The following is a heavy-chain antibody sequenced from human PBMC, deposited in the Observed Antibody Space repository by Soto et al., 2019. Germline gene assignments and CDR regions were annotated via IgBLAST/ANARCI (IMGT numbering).Heavy chain of an antibody. Sequence: GSLRLSCAASGFSFSNYAMHWVRQAPGKGLEWVAVIWYDGSNKYYADSVKGRFTISKDNSQTTVYLQMNSLRAEDSAVYYCTRDPYGGSRYYFDSWGQGTLVTVSS. J-gene: IGHJ4*02. CDR1: GFSFSNYA. CDR3: TRDPYGGSRYYFDS. V-gene: IGHV3-33*01. CDR2: IWYDGSNK. D-gene: IGHD1-26*01.